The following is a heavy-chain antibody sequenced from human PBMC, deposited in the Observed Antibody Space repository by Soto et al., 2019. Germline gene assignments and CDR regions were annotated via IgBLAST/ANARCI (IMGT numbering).Heavy chain of an antibody. CDR3: ARDLRSYYGSGSYSAFDI. Sequence: QSQTLSLTCAISGDSVSSNSAAWNWIRQSPSRGLEWLGRTYYRSKWYNDYAVSVKSRITINPDTSKNQFSLQLNSVTPEDTAVYYCARDLRSYYGSGSYSAFDIWGQGTMVTVSS. CDR2: TYYRSKWYN. CDR1: GDSVSSNSAA. J-gene: IGHJ3*02. D-gene: IGHD3-10*01. V-gene: IGHV6-1*01.